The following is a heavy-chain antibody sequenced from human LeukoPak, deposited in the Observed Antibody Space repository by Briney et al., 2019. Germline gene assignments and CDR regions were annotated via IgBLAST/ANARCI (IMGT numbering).Heavy chain of an antibody. CDR1: GGSISSYY. CDR2: IYYSGST. J-gene: IGHJ4*02. D-gene: IGHD4-11*01. CDR3: ARSDYNKRDY. Sequence: SETLSLTCTVSGGSISSYYWSWIRQPPGKGLEWIGYIYYSGSTNYNPSLKSRVTISVDTSKNQFSLKLSSVTAADTAVYYCARSDYNKRDYWGQGTLVAVSS. V-gene: IGHV4-59*08.